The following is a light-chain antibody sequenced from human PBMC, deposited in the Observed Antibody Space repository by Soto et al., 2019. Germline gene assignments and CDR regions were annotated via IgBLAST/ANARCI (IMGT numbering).Light chain of an antibody. J-gene: IGLJ1*01. CDR2: EVS. CDR3: CSYAGSDTLYV. V-gene: IGLV2-14*01. CDR1: SSDIGAYDY. Sequence: QSALTQPASLSGSPGQSITISCTGTSSDIGAYDYVSWFQQHPGKAPKLMISEVSKRPSGVPDRFSGSKSGNTASLTISGLQAEDEADYYCCSYAGSDTLYVFGTGTKLTVL.